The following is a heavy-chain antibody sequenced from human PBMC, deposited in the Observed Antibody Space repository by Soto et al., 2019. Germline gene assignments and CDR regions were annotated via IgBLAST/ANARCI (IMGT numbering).Heavy chain of an antibody. Sequence: EVKLVESGGGLVQPGGSLRLSCAASGFTVGAKYMSWVRQAPGKGLEWVSVLYGSGDTYYADSVRGRFTISRDSSKNQLYLQMNSLRLDDTGLYYCAKAILQLQKVEWFDHWGQGALVSVSS. CDR1: GFTVGAKY. D-gene: IGHD2-21*02. J-gene: IGHJ5*02. CDR2: LYGSGDT. V-gene: IGHV3-66*01. CDR3: AKAILQLQKVEWFDH.